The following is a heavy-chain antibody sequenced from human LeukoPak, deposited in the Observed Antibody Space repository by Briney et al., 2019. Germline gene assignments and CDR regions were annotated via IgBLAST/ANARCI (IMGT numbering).Heavy chain of an antibody. CDR1: GGSFSGYY. CDR3: AGASGIVVVPAAITFDY. Sequence: SETLSLTCAVYGGSFSGYYWSWIREPPGKGLEWIGEINHNGSTNYNPSLKSRVTISVDTSKNQFSLKLSSVTAADTAVYYCAGASGIVVVPAAITFDYWGQGTLVTVSS. D-gene: IGHD2-2*01. V-gene: IGHV4-34*01. J-gene: IGHJ4*02. CDR2: INHNGST.